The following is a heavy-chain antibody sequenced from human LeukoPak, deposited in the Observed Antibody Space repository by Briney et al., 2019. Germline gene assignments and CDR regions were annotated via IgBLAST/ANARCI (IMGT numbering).Heavy chain of an antibody. CDR1: GFTFSIYW. V-gene: IGHV3-7*01. CDR3: AIVRIGGSMAGSNFDY. CDR2: IKRDGSEK. Sequence: PGGSLRLSCAASGFTFSIYWMTWVRKAPGKGLEWVANIKRDGSEKNYVDSVKGRFTMSRDNATNSLYLQMNSLRDQEPFGCCCAIVRIGGSMAGSNFDYWGQGTLVTVSS. D-gene: IGHD6-19*01. J-gene: IGHJ4*02.